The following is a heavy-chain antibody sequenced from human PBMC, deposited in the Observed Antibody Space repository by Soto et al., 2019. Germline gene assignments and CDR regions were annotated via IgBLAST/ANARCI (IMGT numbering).Heavy chain of an antibody. CDR3: ARDGGRNSGGIDY. Sequence: QVQLVQSGAAVEKPGSSLKVSCTASGVTFSSYSINWVRQAPGQGLEWMGEINPSVGTANYAQKFQGRVTITADDSTSTAYLVLSSLRSEDTAVYYSARDGGRNSGGIDYWGQGTMVTVSS. D-gene: IGHD3-16*01. CDR2: INPSVGTA. CDR1: GVTFSSYS. V-gene: IGHV1-69*01. J-gene: IGHJ4*02.